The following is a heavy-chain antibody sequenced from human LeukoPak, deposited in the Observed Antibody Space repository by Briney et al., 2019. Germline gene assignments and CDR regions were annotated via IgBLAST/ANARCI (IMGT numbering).Heavy chain of an antibody. CDR1: GYTFTGYY. CDR3: ARDTCSGGSCYGALFAFDI. CDR2: INPNGGGT. J-gene: IGHJ3*02. Sequence: GASVKVSCKASGYTFTGYYMHWVRQARGQGLEWMGWINPNGGGTNYAQKFQGWVTMTRDTSISTAYMELSRLRSDDTAVYYCARDTCSGGSCYGALFAFDIWGQGTMVTVSS. D-gene: IGHD2-15*01. V-gene: IGHV1-2*04.